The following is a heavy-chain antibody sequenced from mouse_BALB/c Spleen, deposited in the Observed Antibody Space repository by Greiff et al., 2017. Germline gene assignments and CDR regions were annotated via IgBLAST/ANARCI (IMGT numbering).Heavy chain of an antibody. Sequence: VQLQESGPGLVAPSQSLSITCTVSGFSLTSYGVHWVRQPPGKGLEWLGVIWAGGSTNYNSALMSRLSISKDNSKSQVFFKMNSLQTDDTAMYYCARKIFGYDGYAMDYWGQGTSVTVSS. D-gene: IGHD2-2*01. V-gene: IGHV2-9*02. J-gene: IGHJ4*01. CDR2: IWAGGST. CDR3: ARKIFGYDGYAMDY. CDR1: GFSLTSYG.